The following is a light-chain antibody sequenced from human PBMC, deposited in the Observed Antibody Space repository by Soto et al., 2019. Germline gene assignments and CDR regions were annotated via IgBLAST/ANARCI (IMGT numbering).Light chain of an antibody. Sequence: QAVVTQPPSASGTPGQRVTMSCSGSGFNIGPNYVYWFQQFPGTAPKLLIYNNDQRPSGVPDRFSGSKSGTSASLDISGLRSEDEADYYCAAWDDSLSGRVFGGGTKLTVL. J-gene: IGLJ3*02. V-gene: IGLV1-47*02. CDR1: GFNIGPNY. CDR2: NND. CDR3: AAWDDSLSGRV.